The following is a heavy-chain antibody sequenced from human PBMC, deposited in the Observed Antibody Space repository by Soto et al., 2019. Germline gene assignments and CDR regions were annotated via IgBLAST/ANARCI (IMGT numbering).Heavy chain of an antibody. CDR3: GTGDRGTAAGCTVH. Sequence: EVQVVESGGGLVQPGGSLRLSCAASGFTLSTYWMTWVRQAPGKGLEWVANITQAGSETYYVDSVKGRFTVSRDNAKNALYLQMNSLRTEDTAVYYGGTGDRGTAAGCTVHWGQGTLVTVPS. CDR2: ITQAGSET. J-gene: IGHJ4*02. CDR1: GFTLSTYW. V-gene: IGHV3-7*01. D-gene: IGHD6-13*01.